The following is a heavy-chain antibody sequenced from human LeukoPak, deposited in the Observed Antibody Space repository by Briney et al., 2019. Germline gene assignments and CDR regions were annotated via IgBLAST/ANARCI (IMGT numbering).Heavy chain of an antibody. CDR1: GYTFTSYY. Sequence: SVKVSCKASGYTFTSYYMHWVRQAPGQGLEWMGIINPSGGSTSYAQKFQGRVTMTRDTSTSTVYMELSSLRSEDTAVYYCARDPGTAMVRHSYYYYMDVWGKGTTVTVSS. V-gene: IGHV1-46*01. J-gene: IGHJ6*03. D-gene: IGHD5-18*01. CDR2: INPSGGST. CDR3: ARDPGTAMVRHSYYYYMDV.